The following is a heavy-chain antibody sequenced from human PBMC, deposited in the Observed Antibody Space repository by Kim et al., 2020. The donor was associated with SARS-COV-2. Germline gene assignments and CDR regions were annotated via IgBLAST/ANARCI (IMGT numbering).Heavy chain of an antibody. CDR3: ARDWNTAMVYFDY. CDR2: ISYDGSNK. D-gene: IGHD5-18*01. J-gene: IGHJ4*02. Sequence: GGSLRLSCAASGFTFSSYAMHWVRQAPGKGLEWVAVISYDGSNKYYADSVKGRFTISRDNSKNTLYLQMNSLRAEDTAVYYCARDWNTAMVYFDYWGQGTLVTVSS. CDR1: GFTFSSYA. V-gene: IGHV3-30-3*01.